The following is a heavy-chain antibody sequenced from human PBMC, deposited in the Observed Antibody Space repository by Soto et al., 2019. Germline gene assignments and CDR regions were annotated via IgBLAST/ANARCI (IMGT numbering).Heavy chain of an antibody. CDR2: IYYSGNT. J-gene: IGHJ4*02. V-gene: IGHV4-59*01. Sequence: SETLSLSCTVSGGSINNYYWSWIRQPPGKGLEWIGYIYYSGNTNYNPSLKSRVTISVDTSKNQFSLKLSSATAADTAVYYCARGGTSRTFDYWGQGTLVTVSS. D-gene: IGHD1-1*01. CDR3: ARGGTSRTFDY. CDR1: GGSINNYY.